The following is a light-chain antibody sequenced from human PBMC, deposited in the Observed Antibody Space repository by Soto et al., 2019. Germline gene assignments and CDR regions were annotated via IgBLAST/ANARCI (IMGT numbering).Light chain of an antibody. CDR1: QSISSW. Sequence: DIQMTQSPSTLSASVGDRVTITCRARQSISSWLAWYQQKPGKAPKLLIYKAASLESGVPSRFSGRGSGTHFTLTLSSLQPDDFATYYCPQSNSFYTFGHGTKLQIK. J-gene: IGKJ2*01. V-gene: IGKV1-5*03. CDR3: PQSNSFYT. CDR2: KAA.